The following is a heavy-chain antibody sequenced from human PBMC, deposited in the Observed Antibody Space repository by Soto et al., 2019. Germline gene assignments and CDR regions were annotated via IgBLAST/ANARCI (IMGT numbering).Heavy chain of an antibody. V-gene: IGHV4-31*03. CDR1: GASIGSGSYY. J-gene: IGHJ6*03. CDR3: ARQWTARPSYYYYYMDV. Sequence: PSETLSLTCTVSGASIGSGSYYWSWIRQYPGEGLVWIGHIYNSGRTYYNPSLKSRVTISVDTSKNQFSLKLSSVTAADTAVYYCARQWTARPSYYYYYMDVWGKGTTVTVSS. CDR2: IYNSGRT. D-gene: IGHD6-6*01.